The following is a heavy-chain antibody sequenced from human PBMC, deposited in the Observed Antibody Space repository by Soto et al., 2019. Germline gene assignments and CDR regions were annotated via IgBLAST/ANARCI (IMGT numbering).Heavy chain of an antibody. Sequence: EVQLLESGGDSVQPGGSVRLSCAGSGFTFINYAMNWVRQAPGKGLEWVSTISGGGDPTFFTDSVRGRFTFSRDNSKNTVTLQMNSLGVDDTAVYYCARKVVGSTSRPDYWYFDLWGRGTLVTVSS. CDR1: GFTFINYA. J-gene: IGHJ2*01. CDR3: ARKVVGSTSRPDYWYFDL. CDR2: ISGGGDPT. D-gene: IGHD2-21*01. V-gene: IGHV3-23*01.